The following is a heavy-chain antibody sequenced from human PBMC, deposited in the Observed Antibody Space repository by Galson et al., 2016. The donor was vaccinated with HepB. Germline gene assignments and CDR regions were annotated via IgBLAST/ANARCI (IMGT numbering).Heavy chain of an antibody. J-gene: IGHJ3*02. CDR1: GYSFAGYY. D-gene: IGHD5-12*01. CDR3: ARVKWLRSPFDM. V-gene: IGHV1-46*03. CDR2: INPSGGST. Sequence: SLRLSCKASGYSFAGYYMHWVRQAPGQGLEWVGMINPSGGSTNYPQKFMGRVTMTRDKSTSTVYMELRSLRSEDTAVYYCARVKWLRSPFDMWGQGTMVTVSS.